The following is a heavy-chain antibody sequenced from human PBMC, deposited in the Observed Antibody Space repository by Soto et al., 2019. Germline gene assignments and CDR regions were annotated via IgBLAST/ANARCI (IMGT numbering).Heavy chain of an antibody. CDR2: IKSKTDGGTT. CDR3: TLDYDFWSGYWFDY. D-gene: IGHD3-3*01. J-gene: IGHJ4*02. CDR1: GFAFSNPW. Sequence: GXSLRLSCAASGFAFSNPWMSWGRQAPGKGLEWVGRIKSKTDGGTTDYAAPVKGRFTISRDDSKNTLYLQMNSLKTEDTAVYYCTLDYDFWSGYWFDYWGQGTLVTVSS. V-gene: IGHV3-15*01.